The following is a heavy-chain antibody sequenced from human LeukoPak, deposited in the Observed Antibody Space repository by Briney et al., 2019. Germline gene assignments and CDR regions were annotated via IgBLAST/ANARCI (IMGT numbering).Heavy chain of an antibody. J-gene: IGHJ2*01. Sequence: ASVKVSCKSFGYTFTSNDMHWVRQAPGQGPEWMGVISPSGASTTYAQTFQGRVTLTRDMSTSTDSLDLSSLRSDDTAVYYSARDRGDILVGGYWYFDLWGRGTLVTVSS. V-gene: IGHV1-46*01. CDR3: ARDRGDILVGGYWYFDL. D-gene: IGHD2-15*01. CDR1: GYTFTSND. CDR2: ISPSGAST.